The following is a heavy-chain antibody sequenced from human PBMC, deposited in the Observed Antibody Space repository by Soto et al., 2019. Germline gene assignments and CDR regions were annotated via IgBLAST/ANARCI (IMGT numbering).Heavy chain of an antibody. CDR3: ARQRTTVVTQAYFDH. V-gene: IGHV4-39*01. Sequence: SEALSLTCIVSGESISSSSYYWGWIRQPPGKGLEWIGSIYYSGRTYYNPSFKSRVTISIDTSKNQFSLKLSSVTATDTAVYYCARQRTTVVTQAYFDHLGQGALATGSS. CDR1: GESISSSSYY. D-gene: IGHD2-21*02. J-gene: IGHJ4*02. CDR2: IYYSGRT.